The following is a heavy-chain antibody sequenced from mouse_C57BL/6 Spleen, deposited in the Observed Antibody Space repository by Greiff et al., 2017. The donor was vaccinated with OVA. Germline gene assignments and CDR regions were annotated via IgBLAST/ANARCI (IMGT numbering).Heavy chain of an antibody. J-gene: IGHJ4*01. CDR3: ARDRDSNYVGYYYAMDY. Sequence: LVESGAELARPGASVKMSCKASGYTFTSYTMHWVKQRPGQGLEWIGYINPSSGYTKYNQKFKDKATLTADKSSSTAYMQLSSLTSEDSAVYYCARDRDSNYVGYYYAMDYWGQGTSVTVSS. CDR2: INPSSGYT. V-gene: IGHV1-4*01. CDR1: GYTFTSYT. D-gene: IGHD2-5*01.